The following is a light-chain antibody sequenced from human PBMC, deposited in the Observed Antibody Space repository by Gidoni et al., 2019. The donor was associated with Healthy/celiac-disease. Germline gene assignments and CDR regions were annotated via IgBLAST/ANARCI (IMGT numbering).Light chain of an antibody. J-gene: IGKJ1*01. CDR3: QQYNSYGT. CDR2: KAS. Sequence: DIQMTQSPSTLSASVGARVTITCRASQSISSWLAWYQQKPGKDPKLLIYKASSLESGVPSRFSGSGSGTEFTLTISSLQHDDFATYYCQQYNSYGTFGQGTKVEIK. CDR1: QSISSW. V-gene: IGKV1-5*03.